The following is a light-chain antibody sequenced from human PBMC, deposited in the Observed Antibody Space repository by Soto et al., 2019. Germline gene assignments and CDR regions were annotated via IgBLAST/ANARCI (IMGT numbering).Light chain of an antibody. Sequence: IQMTQSPSSLSASVGDRVTITCRASQGIRSDLGWYQQKPGKAPKSLIYGASNLHSGFPSRFSGSGSGTDFTLTISSLQPQDVPTYYCLGDYTYPWTFGQWKKVDIK. J-gene: IGKJ1*01. V-gene: IGKV1-6*01. CDR3: LGDYTYPWT. CDR1: QGIRSD. CDR2: GAS.